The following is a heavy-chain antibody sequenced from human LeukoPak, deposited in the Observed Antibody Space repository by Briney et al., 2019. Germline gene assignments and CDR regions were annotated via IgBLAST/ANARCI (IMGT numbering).Heavy chain of an antibody. Sequence: QPGGSLRLSCAASGFTVSSNYMGWVRQAPGKGLEWVSVIYSGGSTYYADSVKGRFTISRDNSKNTLYLQMNSLRAEDTAVYYCAMYYYDSSARQFFDYWGQGTLVTVSS. V-gene: IGHV3-66*01. CDR3: AMYYYDSSARQFFDY. CDR1: GFTVSSNY. CDR2: IYSGGST. J-gene: IGHJ4*02. D-gene: IGHD3-22*01.